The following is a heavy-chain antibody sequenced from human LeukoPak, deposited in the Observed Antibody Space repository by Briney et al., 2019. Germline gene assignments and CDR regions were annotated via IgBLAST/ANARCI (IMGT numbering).Heavy chain of an antibody. CDR2: IYPSGST. V-gene: IGHV4-61*02. CDR3: ARHRIKNDYGDYAPFDY. CDR1: GGSISSGSYY. J-gene: IGHJ4*02. Sequence: SQTLSLTCTVSGGSISSGSYYWSWIRQPAGKGLEWIGRIYPSGSTIYNPSLKSRVTISLDTSKTQFSLKLRSVPAADTAVYYCARHRIKNDYGDYAPFDYWGQGTLVTVSS. D-gene: IGHD4-17*01.